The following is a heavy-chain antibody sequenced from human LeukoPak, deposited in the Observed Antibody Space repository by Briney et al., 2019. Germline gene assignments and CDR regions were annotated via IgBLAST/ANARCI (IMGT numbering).Heavy chain of an antibody. CDR1: GGSFSGYY. J-gene: IGHJ5*02. D-gene: IGHD2-15*01. Sequence: SETLSLTCAVYGGSFSGYYWSWIRQPPGKGLEWIGGINHSGSTNYNPSLKSRVTISVDTSKNQFSLKLSSVTAADTAVYYCARAPRKWWPVKTWGQGTLVTVSS. CDR2: INHSGST. CDR3: ARAPRKWWPVKT. V-gene: IGHV4-34*01.